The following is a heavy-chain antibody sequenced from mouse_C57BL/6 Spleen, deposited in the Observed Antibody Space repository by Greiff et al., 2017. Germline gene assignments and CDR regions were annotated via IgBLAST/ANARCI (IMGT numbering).Heavy chain of an antibody. J-gene: IGHJ4*01. V-gene: IGHV1-4*01. CDR1: GYTITSYT. CDR2: INPSSGYT. Sequence: VQLQQSGAELARPGASVKMSCKASGYTITSYTMHWVKQRPGQGLEWIGYINPSSGYTKYTQKFKYKATLTADKSSSTAYMQLSSLTSEDSAVYYCARYYSNYDAMDYWGQGTSVTVSS. CDR3: ARYYSNYDAMDY. D-gene: IGHD2-5*01.